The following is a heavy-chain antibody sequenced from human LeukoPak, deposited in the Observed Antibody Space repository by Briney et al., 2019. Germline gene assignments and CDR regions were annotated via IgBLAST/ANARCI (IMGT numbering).Heavy chain of an antibody. Sequence: ASVKVSCTASGYAFSDHGVNWVRQAPGQGLEWMGWIRGYNGHTSYAQKFQGRVMVTTDRSTNTSYWGLRSLRSDDTAVYYCARVPNPRNTYGYNDKWGQGTLVTVSS. CDR3: ARVPNPRNTYGYNDK. D-gene: IGHD5-18*01. CDR1: GYAFSDHG. J-gene: IGHJ4*02. CDR2: IRGYNGHT. V-gene: IGHV1-18*04.